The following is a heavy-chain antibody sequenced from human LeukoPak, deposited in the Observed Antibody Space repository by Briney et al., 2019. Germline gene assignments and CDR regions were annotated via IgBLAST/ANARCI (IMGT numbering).Heavy chain of an antibody. D-gene: IGHD3-10*01. CDR1: GFTFDDYG. V-gene: IGHV3-20*04. Sequence: GGSLRLSCAASGFTFDDYGMSWVRQAPGKGLEWVSGITWNGGRTGYADSVKGRFTISRDNAKNSLYLQMNSLRVEDTAFYYCASGGDYYGSGSFYTPLGYWGQGTLVTVSS. J-gene: IGHJ4*02. CDR2: ITWNGGRT. CDR3: ASGGDYYGSGSFYTPLGY.